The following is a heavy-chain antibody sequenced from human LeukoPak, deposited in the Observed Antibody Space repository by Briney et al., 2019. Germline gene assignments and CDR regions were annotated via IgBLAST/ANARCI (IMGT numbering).Heavy chain of an antibody. Sequence: ASVKVSCKASGYTFTSYYMHWVRQAPGQGLEWMGIINPSGGSTSYAQKFQGRVTMTRDTSTSTVCMELSSLRSEDTAVYYCARDSSNWFGELLLDYWGQGTLVTVSS. CDR3: ARDSSNWFGELLLDY. D-gene: IGHD3-10*01. CDR1: GYTFTSYY. V-gene: IGHV1-46*01. J-gene: IGHJ4*02. CDR2: INPSGGST.